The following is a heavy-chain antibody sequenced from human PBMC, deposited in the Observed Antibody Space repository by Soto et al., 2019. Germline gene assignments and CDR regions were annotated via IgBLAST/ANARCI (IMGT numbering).Heavy chain of an antibody. V-gene: IGHV2-5*02. Sequence: QITLKESGPTLVKPTQTLTLTCTFSGFSLTTRGVGVGWIRQSPGKALEWLALIYWDDDKRYSPSLRSRLTITKDTSKNPVVVTMTNMDPVDTGTYFCAHSIGMFRGVRPKEWFDPWGQGTLVTVSS. CDR2: IYWDDDK. CDR3: AHSIGMFRGVRPKEWFDP. CDR1: GFSLTTRGVG. D-gene: IGHD3-10*01. J-gene: IGHJ5*02.